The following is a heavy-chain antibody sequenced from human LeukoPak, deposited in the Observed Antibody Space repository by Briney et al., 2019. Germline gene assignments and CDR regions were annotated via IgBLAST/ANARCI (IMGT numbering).Heavy chain of an antibody. CDR3: TGEAAAGIDY. D-gene: IGHD6-13*01. Sequence: GGSLRLSCAASGLTFSTYWMSWVRQAPGKGLEWVANIKQDGSEKYYLDSVKGRFTISRDNAKNSLYLQMNSLRAEDTAVYFCTGEAAAGIDYWGQGTLVTVSS. CDR2: IKQDGSEK. V-gene: IGHV3-7*01. CDR1: GLTFSTYW. J-gene: IGHJ4*02.